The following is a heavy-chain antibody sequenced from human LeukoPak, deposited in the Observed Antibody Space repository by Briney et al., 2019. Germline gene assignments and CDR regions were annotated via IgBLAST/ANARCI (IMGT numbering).Heavy chain of an antibody. V-gene: IGHV4-34*01. D-gene: IGHD3-16*01. J-gene: IGHJ5*02. Sequence: SETLSLTCAVYGGSFSGYYWSWIRQPPGKGLEWIGEINHSGSTNYNPSLKSRVTISVDTSKNQFSLKLSSVTAADTAVYYCAGGLGWFDPWGQGTLVTVSS. CDR3: AGGLGWFDP. CDR1: GGSFSGYY. CDR2: INHSGST.